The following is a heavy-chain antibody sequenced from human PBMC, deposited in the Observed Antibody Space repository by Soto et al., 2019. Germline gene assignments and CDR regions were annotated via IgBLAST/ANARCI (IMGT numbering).Heavy chain of an antibody. CDR1: GFTFSNYG. D-gene: IGHD2-15*01. V-gene: IGHV3-30-3*01. J-gene: IGHJ4*01. CDR2: ISFDGNTD. Sequence: PGGSLRLSCAASGFTFSNYGIHWIRQAPDRGLEWVAIISFDGNTDSYAASVKGRFTVSRDNSKNTVFLQMNSLRPEDTAVYYCARDNDGFFGVVVADTPFPHFDYCGHRTLLTISA. CDR3: ARDNDGFFGVVVADTPFPHFDY.